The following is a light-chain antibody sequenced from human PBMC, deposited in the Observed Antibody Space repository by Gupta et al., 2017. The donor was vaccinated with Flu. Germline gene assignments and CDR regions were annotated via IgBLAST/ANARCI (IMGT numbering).Light chain of an antibody. CDR1: QSISTY. CDR3: QQSYSTPRT. Sequence: DIQMTQSPSSLSASVGDRVTITCRASQSISTYLSWYQQKPGKAPKVLIYAASTLQSGVPSRFTGRGSGTDFTLTISSLQPEDFATYFCQQSYSTPRTFGQGTRVEVK. J-gene: IGKJ1*01. V-gene: IGKV1-39*01. CDR2: AAS.